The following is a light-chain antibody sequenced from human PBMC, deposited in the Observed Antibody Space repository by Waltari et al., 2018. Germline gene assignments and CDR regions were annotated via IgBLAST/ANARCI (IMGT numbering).Light chain of an antibody. J-gene: IGLJ3*02. CDR2: YDS. CDR1: NIETKS. Sequence: YVVTQPPSVSVAPGKTARLTCEGENIETKSVTWYQQKAGQAPLLVMFYDSDRPSGIPGRFSGSNSGSTATLTINWVEPGDEADYHCQVWDDTNNSGVFGGGTKLTVL. V-gene: IGLV3-21*04. CDR3: QVWDDTNNSGV.